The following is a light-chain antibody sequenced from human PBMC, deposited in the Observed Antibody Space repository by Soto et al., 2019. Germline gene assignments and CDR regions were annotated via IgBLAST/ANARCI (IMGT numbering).Light chain of an antibody. J-gene: IGKJ5*01. CDR2: KVS. CDR3: MQATQLRT. CDR1: RSLVASDGNAY. Sequence: EIVLTQTPLLSPVTLGQPASISCRSSRSLVASDGNAYLTWLHQRPGQPPRPLIYKVSQRLSGVPDRFSCSGAGTDFTLHISRVEAEDVGTYFCMQATQLRTFGQGTRLEIK. V-gene: IGKV2-24*01.